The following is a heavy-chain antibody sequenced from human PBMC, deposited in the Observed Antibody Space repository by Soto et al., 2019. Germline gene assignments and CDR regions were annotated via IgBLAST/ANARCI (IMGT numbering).Heavy chain of an antibody. V-gene: IGHV4-30-2*01. J-gene: IGHJ4*02. D-gene: IGHD3-10*01. Sequence: QLQLQESGSGLVEPSQTLSLTCTVSGASISSGGYSWTWIRQPPGKGLEWIGYIYESGNTYYNSSLESRVTISLDVSKNQFSLKLSSVTAADTAVYYCARVGWADSGSNYILDHWGQGSLVTVSS. CDR2: IYESGNT. CDR1: GASISSGGYS. CDR3: ARVGWADSGSNYILDH.